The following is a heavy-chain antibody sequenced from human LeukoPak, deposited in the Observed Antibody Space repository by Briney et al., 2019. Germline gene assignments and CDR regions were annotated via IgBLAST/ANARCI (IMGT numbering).Heavy chain of an antibody. V-gene: IGHV3-30*18. CDR3: AKPGLRYFDRSDY. CDR2: ISYDGSNK. D-gene: IGHD3-9*01. J-gene: IGHJ4*02. Sequence: GRSLRLSCAASGFTFSSYGMHWVRQAPGKGLEWVAVISYDGSNKYYADSVKGRSTISRDNSKNTLYLQMNSLRAEDTAVYYCAKPGLRYFDRSDYWGQGTLVTVSS. CDR1: GFTFSSYG.